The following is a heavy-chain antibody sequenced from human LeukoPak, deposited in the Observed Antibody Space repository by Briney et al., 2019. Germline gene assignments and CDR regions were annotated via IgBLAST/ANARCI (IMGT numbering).Heavy chain of an antibody. Sequence: ASVKVSCKASGGTFSSYAISWVRQAPGQGLEWMGGIIPIFGTANYAQKFQGRVTITADESTSTAYMELSSLRSEDTAVYYCARGWELLFADDYWGQGTLVTVSS. V-gene: IGHV1-69*13. CDR1: GGTFSSYA. D-gene: IGHD1-26*01. CDR2: IIPIFGTA. CDR3: ARGWELLFADDY. J-gene: IGHJ4*02.